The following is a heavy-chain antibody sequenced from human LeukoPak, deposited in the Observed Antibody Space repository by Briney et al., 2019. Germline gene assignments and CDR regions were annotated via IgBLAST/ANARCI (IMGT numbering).Heavy chain of an antibody. CDR1: GYSISSGYY. V-gene: IGHV4-38-2*02. J-gene: IGHJ4*02. CDR2: IYHSGST. Sequence: SETLSLTCTVSGYSISSGYYWGWIRQPPGKGLEWIGSIYHSGSTYYNPSLKSRVTISVDRSRTQLSLKLSSVTAADTAIYYCAGWGYSGSYNLYDDYWGQGTLVTVSS. CDR3: AGWGYSGSYNLYDDY. D-gene: IGHD1-26*01.